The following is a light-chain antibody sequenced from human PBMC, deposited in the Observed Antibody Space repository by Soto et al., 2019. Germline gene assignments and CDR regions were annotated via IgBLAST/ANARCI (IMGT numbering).Light chain of an antibody. J-gene: IGLJ3*02. CDR3: QVYDSSTVV. CDR1: NIGSKN. CDR2: RDT. V-gene: IGLV3-9*01. Sequence: SYDLTQPLSVSVALGQTARIICGGNNIGSKNVHWYQLNPGQAPVLVIYRDTNRPSGIPERFSGSNSGNTATLAISGAQAGDDGDYYCQVYDSSTVVFGGGTKVTVL.